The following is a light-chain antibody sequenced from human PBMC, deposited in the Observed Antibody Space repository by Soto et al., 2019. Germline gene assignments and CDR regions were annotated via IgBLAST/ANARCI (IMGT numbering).Light chain of an antibody. CDR2: ATS. J-gene: IGKJ1*01. V-gene: IGKV3-20*01. CDR1: QSVSSAY. Sequence: DIVLTQSPGTLSLSPGERATLSCRASQSVSSAYLAWYQQKPGRAPRLLIYATSSRATGIPDRFSGSGSGTDFTLTISRLEPEDFAVYFCQQYNTSPWTCGQGTTVDIK. CDR3: QQYNTSPWT.